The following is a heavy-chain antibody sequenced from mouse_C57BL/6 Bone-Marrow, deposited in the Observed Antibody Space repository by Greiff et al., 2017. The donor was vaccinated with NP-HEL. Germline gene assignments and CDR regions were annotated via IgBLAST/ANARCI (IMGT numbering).Heavy chain of an antibody. CDR2: IYPRSGNT. J-gene: IGHJ4*01. CDR3: AREEYSYDNDGGHYYAMDY. V-gene: IGHV1-81*01. CDR1: GYTFTSYG. Sequence: QVQLQQSGAELARPGASVKLSCKASGYTFTSYGISWVKQRTGQGLEWIGEIYPRSGNTYYNEKFKGKATLTADKSSSTAYMELRSLTSEDSAVYFCAREEYSYDNDGGHYYAMDYWGQGTSVTVSS. D-gene: IGHD2-4*01.